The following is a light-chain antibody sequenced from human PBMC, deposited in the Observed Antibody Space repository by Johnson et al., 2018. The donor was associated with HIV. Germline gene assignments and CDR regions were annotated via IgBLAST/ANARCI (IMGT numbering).Light chain of an antibody. V-gene: IGLV1-51*02. Sequence: SVLTQPPSVSAAPGQKVTISCSGSSSNIGNNFVSWYQHLPGTAPKLLIYENNKRPSGIPDRFSGSQSGTSATLGITGLQTGDEADYYCGTWDNSLSGTYVFGTGTKVTVL. CDR3: GTWDNSLSGTYV. CDR1: SSNIGNNF. CDR2: ENN. J-gene: IGLJ1*01.